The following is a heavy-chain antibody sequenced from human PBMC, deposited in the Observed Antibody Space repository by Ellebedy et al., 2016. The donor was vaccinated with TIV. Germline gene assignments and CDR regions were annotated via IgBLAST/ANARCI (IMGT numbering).Heavy chain of an antibody. CDR2: ISPTDSDT. Sequence: KVSCKGSGYSFTSYWIGWVRQMPGKGLEWIGIISPTDSDTRYSPSFQGQVPISADKSISTASLQWNSLKASDTAMFYCARPSDWNDGYFHYWGQGTLVTVSS. CDR3: ARPSDWNDGYFHY. CDR1: GYSFTSYW. J-gene: IGHJ4*02. V-gene: IGHV5-51*01. D-gene: IGHD1-1*01.